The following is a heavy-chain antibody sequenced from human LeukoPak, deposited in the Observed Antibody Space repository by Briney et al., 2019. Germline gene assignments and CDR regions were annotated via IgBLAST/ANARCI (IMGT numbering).Heavy chain of an antibody. J-gene: IGHJ6*03. V-gene: IGHV3-21*01. D-gene: IGHD6-13*01. Sequence: GGSLRLSCAASRFTFSSYSMNWVRQAPGKGLEWVSSISSSSSYIYYADSVKGRFTISRDNAKNSLYLQMNSLRAEDTAVYYCARLAEGSSWYGDYYYYYYMDVWGKGTTVTVSS. CDR1: RFTFSSYS. CDR2: ISSSSSYI. CDR3: ARLAEGSSWYGDYYYYYYMDV.